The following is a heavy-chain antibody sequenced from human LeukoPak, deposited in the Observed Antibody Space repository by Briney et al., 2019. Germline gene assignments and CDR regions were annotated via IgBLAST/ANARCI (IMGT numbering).Heavy chain of an antibody. Sequence: SETLSLTCTVSGGSISSYYWSWIRQPPGKGLEWIGYIYCSGSTNYNPSLKSRVTISVDTSKNQFSLKLSSVTAADTAVYYCARLPYDSSGYYYGFDYWGQGTLVTVSS. CDR1: GGSISSYY. J-gene: IGHJ4*02. CDR2: IYCSGST. D-gene: IGHD3-22*01. CDR3: ARLPYDSSGYYYGFDY. V-gene: IGHV4-59*01.